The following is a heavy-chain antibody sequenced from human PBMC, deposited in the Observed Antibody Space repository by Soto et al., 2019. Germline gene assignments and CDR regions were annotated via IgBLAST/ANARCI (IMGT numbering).Heavy chain of an antibody. V-gene: IGHV4-34*01. D-gene: IGHD2-2*02. CDR3: ARVSIVIVPAAIVIPRNRKRFDY. CDR2: LNHSGST. CDR1: GGSFSGYY. J-gene: IGHJ4*02. Sequence: QVQLPQWGAGLLKPSETLSLTCAVYGGSFSGYYWSWIRQPPGKGLECIGELNHSGSTNYNPSLKSRVTTSVDTSKNQYSLTLSSVTAADTAVYYCARVSIVIVPAAIVIPRNRKRFDYWGQGTLVTVSS.